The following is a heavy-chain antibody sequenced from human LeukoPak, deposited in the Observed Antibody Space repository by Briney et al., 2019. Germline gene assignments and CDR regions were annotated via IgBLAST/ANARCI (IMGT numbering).Heavy chain of an antibody. D-gene: IGHD1-14*01. CDR1: GGSISSYD. Sequence: PSETLSLSCTVSGGSISSYDWSWIRQPPGKGLEWIGYIYYSGSTNYNPSLKSRVTISVDTSKNQFSLKLSSVPAADTAVYYCARVYREPGNDAFDIWGQGTMVTVSS. CDR2: IYYSGST. V-gene: IGHV4-59*01. J-gene: IGHJ3*02. CDR3: ARVYREPGNDAFDI.